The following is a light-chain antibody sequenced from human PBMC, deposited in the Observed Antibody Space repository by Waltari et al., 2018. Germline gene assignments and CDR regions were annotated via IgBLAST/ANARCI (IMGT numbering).Light chain of an antibody. J-gene: IGLJ2*01. CDR1: NNDIGSYNY. V-gene: IGLV2-14*01. Sequence: QSALTQPASVTGSPGQSITISCTGSNNDIGSYNYVSWYQHHPGKAPKLMIFEVNNRPSGVSNRFSGSKSGNTASLTISGLQAEDEADYYCSSYTTSTTRVFGGGTKLTVL. CDR2: EVN. CDR3: SSYTTSTTRV.